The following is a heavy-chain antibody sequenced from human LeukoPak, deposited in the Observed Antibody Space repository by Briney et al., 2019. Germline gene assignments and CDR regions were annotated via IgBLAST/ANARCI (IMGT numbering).Heavy chain of an antibody. D-gene: IGHD2-2*01. J-gene: IGHJ5*02. CDR1: GFPFSDYY. CDR3: ARIGAYCSSTSCWDGP. V-gene: IGHV3-11*01. CDR2: ISSSGSTI. Sequence: GGSLRLSCAASGFPFSDYYMSWIRQAPGKGLEWVSYISSSGSTIYYADSVKGRFTISRDNAKNSLYLQMNSLRAEDTAVYYCARIGAYCSSTSCWDGPWGQGTLVTVSS.